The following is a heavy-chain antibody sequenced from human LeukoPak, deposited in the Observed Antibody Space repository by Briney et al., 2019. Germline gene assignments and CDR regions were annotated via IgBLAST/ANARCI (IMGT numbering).Heavy chain of an antibody. J-gene: IGHJ6*02. CDR3: ARAHFWDYYYGMDV. CDR1: GFTFSSYS. CDR2: ISSSGSTI. Sequence: PGGSLRLSCAASGFTFSSYSMSWIRQAPGKGLEWVSYISSSGSTIYYADSVKGRFTISRDNAKNSLYLQMNSLRAEDTAVYYCARAHFWDYYYGMDVWGQGTTVTVSS. D-gene: IGHD3-16*01. V-gene: IGHV3-48*04.